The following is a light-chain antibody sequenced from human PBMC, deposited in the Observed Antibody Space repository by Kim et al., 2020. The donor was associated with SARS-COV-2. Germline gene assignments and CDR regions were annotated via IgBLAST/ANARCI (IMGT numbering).Light chain of an antibody. Sequence: SVARGQTASITCSGDKLGNKYACWYQQKPGQSPVLVIYQDTKRTSGIPERFSGSNSGNTATLTISGTQAMDEADYYCQAWDSSTAVFGTGTKVTVL. CDR1: KLGNKY. V-gene: IGLV3-1*01. CDR2: QDT. J-gene: IGLJ1*01. CDR3: QAWDSSTAV.